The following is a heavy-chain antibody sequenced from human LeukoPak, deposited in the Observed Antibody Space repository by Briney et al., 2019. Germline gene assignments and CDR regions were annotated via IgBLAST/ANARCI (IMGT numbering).Heavy chain of an antibody. CDR1: GFTFSSFA. CDR3: ARSSGRGAESGEEEYFQH. V-gene: IGHV3-48*01. CDR2: ISSSSSTI. Sequence: GGSLRLSCAASGFTFSSFAMSWVRQAPGKGLEWVSYISSSSSTIYYVDSVKGRFTISRDNAKNSLYLQMNSLRAEDTAVYYCARSSGRGAESGEEEYFQHWGQGTLVTVSS. J-gene: IGHJ1*01. D-gene: IGHD1-14*01.